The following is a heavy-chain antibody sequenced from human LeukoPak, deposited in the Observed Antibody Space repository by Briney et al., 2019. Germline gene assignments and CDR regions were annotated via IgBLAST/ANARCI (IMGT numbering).Heavy chain of an antibody. CDR3: ATSFGEPNWFDP. D-gene: IGHD3-10*01. Sequence: ASVKVSCKASGGTFSSYAISWVRQAPGQGLEWMGGIIPIFGTANYAQKFQGGVTMTRDTSTSTVYLELSSLTSEDTAVYYCATSFGEPNWFDPWGQGTLVTVSS. CDR1: GGTFSSYA. J-gene: IGHJ5*02. CDR2: IIPIFGTA. V-gene: IGHV1-69*05.